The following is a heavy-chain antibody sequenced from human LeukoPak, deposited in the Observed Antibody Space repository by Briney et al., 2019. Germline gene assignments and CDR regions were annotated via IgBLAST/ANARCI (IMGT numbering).Heavy chain of an antibody. CDR3: ARQVGGRITIFGVATD. J-gene: IGHJ4*02. V-gene: IGHV5-10-1*01. Sequence: GESLQISCKGSGYTFTSYWITWVRQMPGKGLEWMGRIDPSDSYTNYSPSFQGHVAISTDKSINTAYLQWSSLKASDTAMYYCARQVGGRITIFGVATDWGQGTLVTVSS. CDR1: GYTFTSYW. CDR2: IDPSDSYT. D-gene: IGHD3-3*01.